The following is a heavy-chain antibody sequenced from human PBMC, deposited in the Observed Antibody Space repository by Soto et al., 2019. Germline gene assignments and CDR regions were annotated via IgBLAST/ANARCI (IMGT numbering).Heavy chain of an antibody. D-gene: IGHD2-8*01. Sequence: PKSLTCTVSGGSSRSGGYYWSWIRQHPGKGLEWIGYIYYSGSTYYNPSLKSRVTISVDTSKNQFSLKLSSVTAADTAVYYCARDLNRYGTFDYWGQGTLVTVSS. CDR3: ARDLNRYGTFDY. CDR2: IYYSGST. J-gene: IGHJ4*02. V-gene: IGHV4-31*02. CDR1: GGSSRSGGYY.